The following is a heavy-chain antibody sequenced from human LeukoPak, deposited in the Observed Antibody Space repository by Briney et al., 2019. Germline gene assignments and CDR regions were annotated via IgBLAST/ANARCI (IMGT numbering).Heavy chain of an antibody. CDR3: AREIFWSGYFSNLHFDY. CDR1: GFTFSSYS. V-gene: IGHV3-21*01. Sequence: GGSLRLSCAASGFTFSSYSMNWVRQAPGKGLEWVSSISSSSSYIYYADSVKGRFTISRDNAKNSLYLQMNSLRAEDTAVYYCAREIFWSGYFSNLHFDYWGQGTLVTVSS. D-gene: IGHD3-3*01. CDR2: ISSSSSYI. J-gene: IGHJ4*02.